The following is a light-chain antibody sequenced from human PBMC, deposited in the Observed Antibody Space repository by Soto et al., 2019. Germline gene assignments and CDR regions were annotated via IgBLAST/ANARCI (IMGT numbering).Light chain of an antibody. V-gene: IGKV3-20*01. Sequence: EIVLTQSPGTLSLSPGERATLSCRASQSVNTNLAWYQQRPGQAPRLLIYGASSRATGIPDRFSGSGSGTDFTLTISRLEPEDFAVYYCHQYSSSTKTFGQGTRLEIK. CDR1: QSVNTN. J-gene: IGKJ5*01. CDR2: GAS. CDR3: HQYSSSTKT.